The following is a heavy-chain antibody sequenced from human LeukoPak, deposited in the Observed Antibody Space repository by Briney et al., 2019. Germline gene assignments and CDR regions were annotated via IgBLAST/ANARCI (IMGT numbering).Heavy chain of an antibody. CDR2: VADDEKTI. V-gene: IGHV3-30*04. CDR3: AKAPVTTCSGAYCYPFDY. D-gene: IGHD2-21*01. CDR1: GFTFTGHS. J-gene: IGHJ4*02. Sequence: GGSLRLSCVASGFTFTGHSMHWVRQAPGKGLEWVAVVADDEKTIFYADSLKGRFTISRDSSKNTLYLQMNRLRAEDAAVYYCAKAPVTTCSGAYCYPFDYWGQGTLVTVSS.